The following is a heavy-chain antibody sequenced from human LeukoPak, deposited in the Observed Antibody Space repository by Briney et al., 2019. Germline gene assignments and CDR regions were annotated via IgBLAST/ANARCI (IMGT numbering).Heavy chain of an antibody. CDR3: ARDRPYYDFWSGYYSGYYYGMDV. CDR1: GGSIGSYY. J-gene: IGHJ6*02. CDR2: IYTSGST. Sequence: KPSETLSLTCTVSGGSIGSYYWSWIRQPAGKGLEWIGRIYTSGSTNYNPSLKSRVTMSVDTSKNQFSLKLSSVTAADTAVYYCARDRPYYDFWSGYYSGYYYGMDVWGQGTTVTVSS. V-gene: IGHV4-4*07. D-gene: IGHD3-3*01.